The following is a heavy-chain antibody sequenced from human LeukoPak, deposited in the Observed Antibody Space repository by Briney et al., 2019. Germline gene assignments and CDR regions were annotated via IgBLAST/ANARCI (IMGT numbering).Heavy chain of an antibody. J-gene: IGHJ3*02. V-gene: IGHV1-2*02. CDR1: GYTFTGYY. CDR3: ARYSGYCSSTSCYTVAAFDI. CDR2: INPNSGGT. D-gene: IGHD2-2*02. Sequence: ASVKVSCKASGYTFTGYYMHWVRQATGQGLEWMGWINPNSGGTNYAQKFQGRVTMTRDTSISTAYMELSRLRSDDTAVYYCARYSGYCSSTSCYTVAAFDIWGQGTMVTVSS.